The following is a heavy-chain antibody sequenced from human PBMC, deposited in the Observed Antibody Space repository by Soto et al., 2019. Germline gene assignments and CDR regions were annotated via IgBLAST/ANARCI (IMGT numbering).Heavy chain of an antibody. J-gene: IGHJ6*02. Sequence: ASVKVSCKVSGYTLTELSMHWVRQAPGKGLEWMGGFDPEDGETIYAQKFQGRVTMTEDTSTDTAYMELSSLRSEDTAVYYCATRLGDCTNGVCSSEGSYYYGMDVWGQGTTVTVSS. V-gene: IGHV1-24*01. D-gene: IGHD2-8*01. CDR3: ATRLGDCTNGVCSSEGSYYYGMDV. CDR1: GYTLTELS. CDR2: FDPEDGET.